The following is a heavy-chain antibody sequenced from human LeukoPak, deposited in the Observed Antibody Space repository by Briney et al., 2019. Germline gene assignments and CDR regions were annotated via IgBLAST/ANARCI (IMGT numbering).Heavy chain of an antibody. D-gene: IGHD2-8*01. J-gene: IGHJ4*02. CDR3: ARARVYYFDY. CDR1: GYTLTELS. CDR2: ISYDGSNK. Sequence: SCKVSGYTLTELSMHWVRQAPGKGLEWVAVISYDGSNKYYADSVKGRFTISRDNSKNTLYLQMNSLRAEDTAVYYCARARVYYFDYWGQGTLVTVSS. V-gene: IGHV3-30-3*01.